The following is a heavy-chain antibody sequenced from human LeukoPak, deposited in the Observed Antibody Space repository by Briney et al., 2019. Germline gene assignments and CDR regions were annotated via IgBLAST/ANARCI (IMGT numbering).Heavy chain of an antibody. CDR1: GGSISSYY. CDR2: IYYSGST. Sequence: PSETLSLTCTVSGGSISSYYWSWIRQPPGKGLEWIGYIYYSGSTNYNPTLKSRVTISVDTSKNQFSLKLSSVTAADTAMYYWGRGWAASDFDYGGQGPLVPVPS. D-gene: IGHD6-13*01. CDR3: GRGWAASDFDY. J-gene: IGHJ4*02. V-gene: IGHV4-59*01.